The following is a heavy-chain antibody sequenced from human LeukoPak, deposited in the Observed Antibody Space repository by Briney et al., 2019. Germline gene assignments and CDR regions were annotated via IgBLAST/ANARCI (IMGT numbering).Heavy chain of an antibody. V-gene: IGHV3-48*03. CDR3: ARDRTYTYYYGSGSYYPFDY. CDR2: ISSSGSTI. CDR1: GFTFSSYE. J-gene: IGHJ4*02. Sequence: GGSLRLSCAASGFTFSSYEMNWVRQAPGKGLEWVSYISSSGSTIYYADSVKGRFTISRDNAKSSLYLQMNSLRAEDTAVYYCARDRTYTYYYGSGSYYPFDYWGQGTLVTVSS. D-gene: IGHD3-10*01.